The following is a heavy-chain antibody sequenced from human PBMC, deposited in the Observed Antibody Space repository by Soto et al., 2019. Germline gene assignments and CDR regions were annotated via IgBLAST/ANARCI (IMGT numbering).Heavy chain of an antibody. CDR1: GFTFTSSA. V-gene: IGHV1-58*01. Sequence: ASVKVSCKASGFTFTSSAVQWVRQARGQRLEWIGWIVVGSGNTNYAQKFQERVTITRDMSTSTAYMELSSLRSEDTAVYYCAAVYGSGIHPENYGMDVWGQGTTVTVSS. CDR2: IVVGSGNT. J-gene: IGHJ6*02. D-gene: IGHD3-10*01. CDR3: AAVYGSGIHPENYGMDV.